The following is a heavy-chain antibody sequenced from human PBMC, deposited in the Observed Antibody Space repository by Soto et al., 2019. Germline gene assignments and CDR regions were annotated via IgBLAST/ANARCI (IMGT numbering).Heavy chain of an antibody. J-gene: IGHJ5*02. CDR1: GGSISSYY. D-gene: IGHD3-3*01. Sequence: PSETLSLTCTVSGGSISSYYWSWIRQPPGKGLEWIGYIYYSGSTNYNPSLKSRVTISVDTSKNQFSLKLSSVTAADTAVYYCARFPTIFGVVGNWFDPWGQGTLVTVSS. CDR3: ARFPTIFGVVGNWFDP. CDR2: IYYSGST. V-gene: IGHV4-59*01.